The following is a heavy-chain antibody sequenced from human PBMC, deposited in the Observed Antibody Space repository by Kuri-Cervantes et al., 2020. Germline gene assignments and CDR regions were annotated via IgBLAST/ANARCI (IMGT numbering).Heavy chain of an antibody. D-gene: IGHD2-21*02. Sequence: GESLKISCAASGFTFSSYAMSWVRQAPGKGLEWVSAISGSGGSTYYADSVKGRFTISRDNSKNTLYLQMNSLRAEDTAVYYCARAHWGGDCIDYWGQGTPVTVSS. CDR3: ARAHWGGDCIDY. CDR1: GFTFSSYA. J-gene: IGHJ4*02. V-gene: IGHV3-23*01. CDR2: ISGSGGST.